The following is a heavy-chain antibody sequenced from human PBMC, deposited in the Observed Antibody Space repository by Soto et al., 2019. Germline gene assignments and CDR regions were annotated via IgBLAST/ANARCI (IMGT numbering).Heavy chain of an antibody. CDR1: GYSFATYW. V-gene: IGHV5-51*03. CDR2: IYPGDSDT. Sequence: EVHLVQSGAEVRKPGESLKISCKGSGYSFATYWIGWVRQMPGKGLEWMGMIYPGDSDTRYSPSFQGQVTISADKSINTTDLKGSSLKASDTAIYYCARGATIGTTDWFDPWGQGTLVTVSS. CDR3: ARGATIGTTDWFDP. J-gene: IGHJ5*02. D-gene: IGHD1-1*01.